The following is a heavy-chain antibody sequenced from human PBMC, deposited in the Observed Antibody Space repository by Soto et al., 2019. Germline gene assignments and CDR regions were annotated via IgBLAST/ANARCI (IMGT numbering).Heavy chain of an antibody. CDR3: ARVMVYGPNHFDY. Sequence: GGSLRLSXAASGFIVSSNYMTWVRQAPGKGLEWVSSIYAGGNTYYADSVKGRFTISRDISKNTVFLQMNSLRAEDTAVYYCARVMVYGPNHFDYWGQGTLVTVSS. CDR1: GFIVSSNY. V-gene: IGHV3-53*01. J-gene: IGHJ4*02. CDR2: IYAGGNT. D-gene: IGHD4-17*01.